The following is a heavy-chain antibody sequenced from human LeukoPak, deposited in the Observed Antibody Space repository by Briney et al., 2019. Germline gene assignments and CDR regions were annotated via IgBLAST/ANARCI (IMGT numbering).Heavy chain of an antibody. D-gene: IGHD6-6*01. CDR1: GFTFSSYS. J-gene: IGHJ4*02. Sequence: GGSLRLSCAASGFTFSSYSMNWVRQAPGKGLEWVSSISSSSSYIYYADSVKGRFTISRDNAKNSLYLQMNSLRAEDTAVYYCARESVGSSSPPFDYWGQGTLVTVSS. CDR2: ISSSSSYI. V-gene: IGHV3-21*01. CDR3: ARESVGSSSPPFDY.